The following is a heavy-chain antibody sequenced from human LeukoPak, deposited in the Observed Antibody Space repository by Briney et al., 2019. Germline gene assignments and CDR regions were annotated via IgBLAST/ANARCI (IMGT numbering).Heavy chain of an antibody. CDR1: GYTFTGYY. D-gene: IGHD1-26*01. J-gene: IGHJ4*02. V-gene: IGHV1-2*06. Sequence: ASVKVSCKASGYTFTGYYMHWVRQAPGQGLEWMGRINPNSGGTNYAQKFQGRVTMTRDTSISTAYMELSRLRSDDTAVYYCAKETSNSGSYLTPDGWGQGTLVTVSS. CDR2: INPNSGGT. CDR3: AKETSNSGSYLTPDG.